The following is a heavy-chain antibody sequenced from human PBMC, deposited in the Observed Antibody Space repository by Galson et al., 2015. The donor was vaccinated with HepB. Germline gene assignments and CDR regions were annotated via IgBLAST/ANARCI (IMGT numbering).Heavy chain of an antibody. CDR1: GGSISSTSYY. V-gene: IGHV4-39*01. J-gene: IGHJ5*02. D-gene: IGHD3-10*01. CDR2: IFYSGNT. Sequence: TLSLTCGVSGGSISSTSYYWGWIRQPPGRGLEWIGSIFYSGNTYYNPSLKSRVSMSVDTSKNQFSLSVSSVTAADTAVYYCARWTFGELLSDWFDPWGQGTLVTVSS. CDR3: ARWTFGELLSDWFDP.